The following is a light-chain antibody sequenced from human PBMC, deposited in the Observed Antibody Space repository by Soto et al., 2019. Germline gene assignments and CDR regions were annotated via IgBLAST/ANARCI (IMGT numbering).Light chain of an antibody. J-gene: IGKJ1*01. CDR3: QQYVTSSPRT. Sequence: EIVLTQSPGTLSLSPGERATLSCRASQSVSSNNLAWYQQRPGQAPRVVIYGASTRATGIPERFSGSGSGTDFTLTITRLEPEDFAVYYCQQYVTSSPRTFGQGTKVDIK. CDR1: QSVSSNN. V-gene: IGKV3-20*01. CDR2: GAS.